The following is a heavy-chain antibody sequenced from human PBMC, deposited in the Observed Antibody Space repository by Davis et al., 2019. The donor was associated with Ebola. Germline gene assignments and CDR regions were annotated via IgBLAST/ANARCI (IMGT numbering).Heavy chain of an antibody. D-gene: IGHD1-7*01. CDR2: ISYDGSNK. V-gene: IGHV3-30-3*01. CDR1: GFTFSSYA. Sequence: GESLKISCAASGFTFSSYAMHWVRQAPGKGLEWVAVISYDGSNKYYADSVKGRFTISRDNSKNTLYLQMNSLRAEDTAVYYCAKAPITGTTSYYYYYMDVWGKGTTVTVSS. CDR3: AKAPITGTTSYYYYYMDV. J-gene: IGHJ6*03.